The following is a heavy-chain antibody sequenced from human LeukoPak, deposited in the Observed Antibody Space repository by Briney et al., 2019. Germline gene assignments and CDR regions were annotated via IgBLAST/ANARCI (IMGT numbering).Heavy chain of an antibody. Sequence: PGGSLRLSCAASGFTVSSNYMSWVRQAPGKGLEWVSVIYSGGSTYYADSVKGRFTISRDNSKNTLYLQMNSLRAEDTAVYYCASSGGFGVVYWPFDYWGQGTLVTVSS. CDR3: ASSGGFGVVYWPFDY. CDR1: GFTVSSNY. CDR2: IYSGGST. J-gene: IGHJ4*02. V-gene: IGHV3-66*02. D-gene: IGHD3-3*01.